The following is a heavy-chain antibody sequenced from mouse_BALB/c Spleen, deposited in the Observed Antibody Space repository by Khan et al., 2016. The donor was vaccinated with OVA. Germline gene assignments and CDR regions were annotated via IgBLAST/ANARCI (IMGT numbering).Heavy chain of an antibody. Sequence: EVQLQESGPGLVKPSQSLSLTCTVTGYSITSGYGWNWIRQFPGNKLELMGYISYSGSTNYNPSLKSRISITRSTSKNQFFLQLNSVTTEDTATYYCARTARIKYWGQGTTLTVSS. CDR2: ISYSGST. J-gene: IGHJ2*01. CDR3: ARTARIKY. D-gene: IGHD1-2*01. V-gene: IGHV3-2*02. CDR1: GYSITSGYG.